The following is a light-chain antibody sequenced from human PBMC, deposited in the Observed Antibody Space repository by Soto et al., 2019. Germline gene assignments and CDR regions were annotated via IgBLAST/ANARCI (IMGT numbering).Light chain of an antibody. Sequence: QSALTQPASVSGPPGQSIAISCTGTNSDVGGYNYVSWYQQHPGKAPKLMIYDVSNRPSGVSDRFSGSKSGNTASLTISGLQAEDEADYYCSSYTTSSSLEVFGGGTQLTVL. CDR3: SSYTTSSSLEV. CDR2: DVS. J-gene: IGLJ2*01. V-gene: IGLV2-14*01. CDR1: NSDVGGYNY.